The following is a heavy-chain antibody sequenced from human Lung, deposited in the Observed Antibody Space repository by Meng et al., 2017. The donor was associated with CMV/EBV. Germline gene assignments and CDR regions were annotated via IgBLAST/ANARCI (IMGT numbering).Heavy chain of an antibody. CDR1: EGTFSSYA. J-gene: IGHJ4*02. CDR2: IIPILGIA. V-gene: IGHV1-69*10. Sequence: SXXVSXKASEGTFSSYAISWVRQAPGQGLEWMGGIIPILGIANYAQKFQGRVTITADKSTSTAYMELSSLRAEDTAVYYCARVDFWTDQYYFDDWGQGTLVTVSS. CDR3: ARVDFWTDQYYFDD. D-gene: IGHD3/OR15-3a*01.